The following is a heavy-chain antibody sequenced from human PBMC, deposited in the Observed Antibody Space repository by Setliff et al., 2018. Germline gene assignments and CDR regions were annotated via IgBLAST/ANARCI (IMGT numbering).Heavy chain of an antibody. CDR3: TTDRAACSGSSCYNGFDV. V-gene: IGHV3-15*07. CDR2: SKSKTAGGAI. CDR1: GFTFSYAW. D-gene: IGHD2-2*02. J-gene: IGHJ3*01. Sequence: GGSLRLSCAASGFTFSYAWMHWVRQAPGKGLEWVGRSKSKTAGGAIDYAAPVKGRFTISRDDSKNTLYLQLSSLKTEDTAMYYCTTDRAACSGSSCYNGFDVWGQGTMVTVSS.